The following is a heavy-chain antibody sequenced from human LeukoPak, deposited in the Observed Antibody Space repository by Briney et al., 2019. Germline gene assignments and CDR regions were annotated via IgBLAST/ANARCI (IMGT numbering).Heavy chain of an antibody. CDR2: ISSSSSYI. V-gene: IGHV3-21*01. J-gene: IGHJ4*02. D-gene: IGHD6-19*01. CDR1: GFTFSSYS. CDR3: ARAYSSGWPDY. Sequence: GGSLRLPCAASGFTFSSYSMNWVRQAPGKGLEWVSSISSSSSYIYYADSVKGRFTISRDNAKNSLYLQMNSLRAEDTAVYYCARAYSSGWPDYWGQGTLVTVSS.